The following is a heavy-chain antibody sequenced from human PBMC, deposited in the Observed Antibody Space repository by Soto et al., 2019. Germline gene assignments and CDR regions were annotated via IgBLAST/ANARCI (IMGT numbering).Heavy chain of an antibody. V-gene: IGHV3-48*03. D-gene: IGHD1-1*01. CDR3: TRSPSTNDPDPY. CDR2: ISSSGSTI. CDR1: GFTFSSYE. J-gene: IGHJ4*02. Sequence: GGSLRLSCAASGFTFSSYEMNWVRQSPVKGLEWVSYISSSGSTIYYADSVKGRFTISRDNAKNSLYLQMNSLRAEDTAVYYCTRSPSTNDPDPYWGLGTLANVPA.